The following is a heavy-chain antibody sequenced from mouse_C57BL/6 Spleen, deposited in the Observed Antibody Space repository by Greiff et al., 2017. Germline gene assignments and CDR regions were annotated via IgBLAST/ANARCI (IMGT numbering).Heavy chain of an antibody. Sequence: EVQRVESGAELVRPGASVKLSCTASGFNIKDDYMHWVKQRPEQGLEWIGWIDPENGDTEYASKFQGKATITADTSSNTAYLQLSSLTSEDTAVYYCTTQGNSNYDYWGQGTTLTVSS. CDR1: GFNIKDDY. CDR2: IDPENGDT. CDR3: TTQGNSNYDY. D-gene: IGHD2-5*01. V-gene: IGHV14-4*01. J-gene: IGHJ2*01.